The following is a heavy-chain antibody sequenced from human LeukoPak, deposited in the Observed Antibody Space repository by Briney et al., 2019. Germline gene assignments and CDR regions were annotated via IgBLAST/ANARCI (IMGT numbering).Heavy chain of an antibody. J-gene: IGHJ4*02. Sequence: GGSLRLSRAASGFIFSNFWMHWVRQAPGKGLEWVSRINSDCSVTTYADSVRGRFTISRDNAKNTVYLQMNSLRAEDTAVYYCARRHLPVGATDRNDYWGQGTLVTVSS. CDR1: GFIFSNFW. CDR3: ARRHLPVGATDRNDY. V-gene: IGHV3-74*01. D-gene: IGHD1-26*01. CDR2: INSDCSVT.